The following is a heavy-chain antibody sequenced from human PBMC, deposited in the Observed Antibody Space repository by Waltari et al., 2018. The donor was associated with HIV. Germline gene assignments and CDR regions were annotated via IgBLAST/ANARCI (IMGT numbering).Heavy chain of an antibody. CDR2: ISGSGGST. V-gene: IGHV3-23*01. Sequence: EVQLLESGGGLVWSGGYLRLSWAASGFPFSAYAMNWDSQAPGKVLEWVSGISGSGGSTYYADSVKGRFTISRDNSKNTVFLQMNSLRAEDTAVYYCAKDTYYGSGSYSNYYGMDVWGQGTTVTVSS. D-gene: IGHD3-10*01. CDR1: GFPFSAYA. J-gene: IGHJ6*02. CDR3: AKDTYYGSGSYSNYYGMDV.